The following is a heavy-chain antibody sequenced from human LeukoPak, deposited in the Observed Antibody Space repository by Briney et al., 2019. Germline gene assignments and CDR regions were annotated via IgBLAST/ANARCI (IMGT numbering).Heavy chain of an antibody. J-gene: IGHJ3*02. CDR3: AKLKGSSSLEAFDI. CDR1: GFTFDDYA. Sequence: GRSLRLSCAASGFTFDDYAMHWVRQAPGKGLEWVSGISWNSGSIGYADSVKGRFTISRDNAKNSLYLQMNSLRAEDTALYYCAKLKGSSSLEAFDIRGQGTMVTVSS. V-gene: IGHV3-9*01. CDR2: ISWNSGSI. D-gene: IGHD2-15*01.